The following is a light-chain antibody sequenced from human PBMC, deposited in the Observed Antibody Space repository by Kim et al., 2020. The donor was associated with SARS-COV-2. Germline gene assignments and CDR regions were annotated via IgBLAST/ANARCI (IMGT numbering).Light chain of an antibody. J-gene: IGLJ3*02. CDR1: SLRTYY. CDR2: GRN. Sequence: ALGQTVRITCQRDSLRTYYASWYQQKPGQAPILVFYGRNNRPSGIPDRFSGSSSGNTASLTVTGAQAVDEADYYCNSRDNSGDHVVFGGGTKVTVL. V-gene: IGLV3-19*01. CDR3: NSRDNSGDHVV.